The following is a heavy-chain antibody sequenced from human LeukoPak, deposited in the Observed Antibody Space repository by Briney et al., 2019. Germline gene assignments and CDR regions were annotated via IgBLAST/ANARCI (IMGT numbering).Heavy chain of an antibody. Sequence: GESLKISSKGSGYSFTSYWIGWVRQMPGKGLEWMGIIYPGDSDTTYSPSFQGQVTISADKSISTAYLQWSSLKASDTAMYYCATAVAATHLDYWGQGTLVTVSS. CDR3: ATAVAATHLDY. D-gene: IGHD2-15*01. J-gene: IGHJ4*02. CDR1: GYSFTSYW. V-gene: IGHV5-51*01. CDR2: IYPGDSDT.